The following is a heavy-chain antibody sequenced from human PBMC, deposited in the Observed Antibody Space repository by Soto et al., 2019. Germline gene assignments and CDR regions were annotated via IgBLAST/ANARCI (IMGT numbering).Heavy chain of an antibody. CDR1: GFTFSSYG. D-gene: IGHD6-13*01. V-gene: IGHV3-30*18. J-gene: IGHJ6*02. Sequence: HPGGSLRLSCAASGFTFSSYGMHWVRQAPGKGLEWVAVISYDGSNKYYADSVKGRFTISRDNSKNTLYLQMNSLRAEDTAVYYCAKEGSSSWYYYYYYGRDVWGQGTTVTVSS. CDR3: AKEGSSSWYYYYYYGRDV. CDR2: ISYDGSNK.